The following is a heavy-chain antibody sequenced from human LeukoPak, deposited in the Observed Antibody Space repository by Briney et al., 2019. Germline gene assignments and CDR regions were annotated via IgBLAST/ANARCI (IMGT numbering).Heavy chain of an antibody. CDR1: GLTFSSHW. Sequence: GGSLRLSCAASGLTFSSHWMHWVRQAPGKGLVWVSRITNDGSSTTYADSVKGRFTISRDNAKYSLFLQMNSLRVEDTAVYHCAKDSDWSFDIWGQGTMVTVSS. CDR2: ITNDGSST. D-gene: IGHD3-9*01. J-gene: IGHJ3*02. CDR3: AKDSDWSFDI. V-gene: IGHV3-74*01.